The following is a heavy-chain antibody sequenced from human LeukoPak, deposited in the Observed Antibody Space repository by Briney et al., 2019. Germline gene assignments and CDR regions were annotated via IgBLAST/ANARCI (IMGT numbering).Heavy chain of an antibody. D-gene: IGHD3-22*01. V-gene: IGHV5-51*01. CDR2: IYPGDSDT. CDR3: ARAHYYDSSGYYGHFDY. J-gene: IGHJ4*02. Sequence: GESLKISCKGSGYSFTSYWIGWVRQMPGPGLEWMGIIYPGDSDTRYSPSFQGQVTISADKSISTAYLQWSSLKASDTAMYYCARAHYYDSSGYYGHFDYWGQGTLVTVSS. CDR1: GYSFTSYW.